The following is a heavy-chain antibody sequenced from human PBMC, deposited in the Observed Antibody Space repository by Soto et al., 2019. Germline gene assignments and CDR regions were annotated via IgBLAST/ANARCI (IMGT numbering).Heavy chain of an antibody. J-gene: IGHJ4*02. Sequence: SETLSLTCAVSGSSISSDYYWGWIRQPPGKGLEWIGSINHSGSTYYNPSPKSRVTISVDTSKNQFSLKLTSVTAADTAVYYCATAPKIDYFDSWAQGTLVTVSS. CDR1: GSSISSDYY. CDR2: INHSGST. CDR3: ATAPKIDYFDS. V-gene: IGHV4-38-2*01.